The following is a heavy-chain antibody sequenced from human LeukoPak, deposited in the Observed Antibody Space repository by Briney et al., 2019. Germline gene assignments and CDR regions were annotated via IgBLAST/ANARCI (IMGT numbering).Heavy chain of an antibody. CDR1: GFTFSSYS. CDR3: ASSSWFY. J-gene: IGHJ4*02. D-gene: IGHD6-13*01. V-gene: IGHV3-48*01. CDR2: ISSSRSII. Sequence: GGSLRLSCAASGFTFSSYSMTWVRQAPGKGLEWVSYISSSRSIIYYADSVKGRFTISRDDAKNSLYLQMNSLRAEDTAVYYCASSSWFYWGQGTLVTVSS.